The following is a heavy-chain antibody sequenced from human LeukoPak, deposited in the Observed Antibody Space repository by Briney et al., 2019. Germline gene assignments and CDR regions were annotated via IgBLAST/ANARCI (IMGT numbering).Heavy chain of an antibody. D-gene: IGHD3-10*01. V-gene: IGHV1-2*02. CDR1: GYTFTSYG. Sequence: GASVKVSCKASGYTFTSYGISWVRQAPGQGLEWMGWINPNSGGTSYAQKFQGRVTMTRDTSLSTAYIELSRLRSDDTAVYYCAPSHSGSGSFYFDYWGQGTLVTVSP. CDR2: INPNSGGT. J-gene: IGHJ4*02. CDR3: APSHSGSGSFYFDY.